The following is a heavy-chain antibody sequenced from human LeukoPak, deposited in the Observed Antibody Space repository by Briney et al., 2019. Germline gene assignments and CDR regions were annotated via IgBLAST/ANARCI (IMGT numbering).Heavy chain of an antibody. V-gene: IGHV4-39*01. D-gene: IGHD1-7*01. CDR3: ANRGTGTRYYGMDV. CDR2: IYYGGNT. CDR1: GGSISRDNYY. Sequence: SETLSLTCTVSGGSISRDNYYWVWIRQPPGMGLKWIGSIYYGGNTYYNPSLKSRVTISVDTPEKQVSLKLSSVTATDTAVYYCANRGTGTRYYGMDVWGRGTTVTVSS. J-gene: IGHJ6*02.